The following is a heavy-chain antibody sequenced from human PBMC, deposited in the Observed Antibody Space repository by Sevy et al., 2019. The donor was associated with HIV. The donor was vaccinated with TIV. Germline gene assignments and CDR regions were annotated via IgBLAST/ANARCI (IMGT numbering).Heavy chain of an antibody. J-gene: IGHJ4*02. CDR1: GFTFGDYA. D-gene: IGHD6-13*01. CDR3: TRDPPFIAAAGPDY. V-gene: IGHV3-49*03. CDR2: IRSKAYGGTT. Sequence: GGSLRLSCTASGFTFGDYAMSWFRQAPGKGLEWVGFIRSKAYGGTTEHAASVKGRFTISRDDSKSIAYLQMNSLKTEDTAVYYCTRDPPFIAAAGPDYWGQGTLVTVSS.